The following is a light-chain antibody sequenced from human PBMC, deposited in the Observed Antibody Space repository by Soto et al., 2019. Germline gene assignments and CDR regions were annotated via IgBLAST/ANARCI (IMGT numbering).Light chain of an antibody. J-gene: IGKJ1*01. CDR2: KAS. Sequence: DIQMTQSPSTLSASVGDRVSINCRASQSISAWLAWYQQRPGKAPRLLIYKASTLEIGVPSRFSGSGSGTELTITISSLQPDDVEIYYCQQYNDYSWTFGQGTKVDIK. V-gene: IGKV1-5*03. CDR1: QSISAW. CDR3: QQYNDYSWT.